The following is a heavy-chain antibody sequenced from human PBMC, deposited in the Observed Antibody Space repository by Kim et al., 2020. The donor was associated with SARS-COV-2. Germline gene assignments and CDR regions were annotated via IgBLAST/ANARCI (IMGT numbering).Heavy chain of an antibody. Sequence: SQTLSLTCAISGDSVSSNSAAWNWIRQSPSRGLEWLGRTYYRSKWYNDYAVSVKSRITINPDTSKNQFSLQLNSVTPEDTAVYYCARDWIIAVAGEGGFDYWGQGTLVTVSS. V-gene: IGHV6-1*01. J-gene: IGHJ4*02. CDR3: ARDWIIAVAGEGGFDY. CDR2: TYYRSKWYN. D-gene: IGHD6-19*01. CDR1: GDSVSSNSAA.